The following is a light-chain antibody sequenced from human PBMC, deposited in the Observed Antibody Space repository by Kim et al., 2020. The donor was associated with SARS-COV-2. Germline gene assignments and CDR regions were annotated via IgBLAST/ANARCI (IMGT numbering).Light chain of an antibody. CDR1: TGAVTSGYY. J-gene: IGLJ3*02. V-gene: IGLV7-43*01. CDR3: LLYYGGAWV. CDR2: STS. Sequence: PGGTVTLTCASSTGAVTSGYYPNWFQQKPGQAPRALIYSTSNKQSWTPARFSGSLRGGKAALTVSGVQSEDEAEYYCLLYYGGAWVFGGGTQLTVL.